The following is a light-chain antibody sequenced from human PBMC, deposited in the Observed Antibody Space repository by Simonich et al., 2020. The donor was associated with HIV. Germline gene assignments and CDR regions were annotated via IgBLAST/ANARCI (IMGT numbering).Light chain of an antibody. CDR1: SSNIGSNY. CDR3: AAWDGSLSGVV. J-gene: IGLJ2*01. V-gene: IGLV1-47*01. Sequence: QSVLTPPPSASGTPGHRVTISCSGSSSNIGSNYVYWYQQLPGTAPKLLIYRNNQRSSGVPDRFSGSKSGTSASLAISGLRSDDEADYYCAAWDGSLSGVVFGGGTKLTVL. CDR2: RNN.